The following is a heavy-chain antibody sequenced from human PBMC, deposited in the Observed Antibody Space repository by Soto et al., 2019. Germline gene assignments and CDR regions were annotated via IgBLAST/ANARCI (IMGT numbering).Heavy chain of an antibody. V-gene: IGHV3-23*01. CDR1: GFTFSSYA. D-gene: IGHD3-10*01. J-gene: IGHJ6*02. CDR2: VSAGGDMT. Sequence: DVQLLESGGHLVQPGGSLRLSCAASGFTFSSYAMSWVRQAPGKGLEWVPRVSAGGDMTYYSDSVKGRFTISRDNSNNALFLQMNSLRIEDTALYYCARGDRGGSGSPASYYYSGLDVWGQGATVTVS. CDR3: ARGDRGGSGSPASYYYSGLDV.